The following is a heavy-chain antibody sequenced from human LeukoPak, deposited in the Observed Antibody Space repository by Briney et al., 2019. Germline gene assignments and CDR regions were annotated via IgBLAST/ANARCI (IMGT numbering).Heavy chain of an antibody. V-gene: IGHV5-51*01. CDR2: IYPGDSDT. Sequence: TGESLKISCKGFGYSFTSYWIGWVRQMPGKGLEWMGIIYPGDSDTRYSPSFQGQVTISADKSISTAYLQWSSLKASDTAMYYCARPALHYGDYYFDYWGQGTLVTVSS. CDR3: ARPALHYGDYYFDY. J-gene: IGHJ4*02. CDR1: GYSFTSYW. D-gene: IGHD4-17*01.